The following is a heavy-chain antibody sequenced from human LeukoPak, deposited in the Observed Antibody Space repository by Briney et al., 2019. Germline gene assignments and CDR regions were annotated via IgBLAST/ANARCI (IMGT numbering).Heavy chain of an antibody. Sequence: SETLSLTCTVSGYSISSGYFWGWIRQPPGKGLEWIGSISHSGSTYYNPSLKSRVTISVDTSKNQFSLRLSSVAAADTAVYYCARDYYDSGGYHVWAPNIWGQGTLVTVSS. CDR3: ARDYYDSGGYHVWAPNI. V-gene: IGHV4-38-2*02. CDR1: GYSISSGYF. J-gene: IGHJ4*02. CDR2: ISHSGST. D-gene: IGHD3-22*01.